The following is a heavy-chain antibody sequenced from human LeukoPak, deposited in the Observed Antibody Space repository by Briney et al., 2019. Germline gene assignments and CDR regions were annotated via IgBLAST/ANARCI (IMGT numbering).Heavy chain of an antibody. Sequence: SVKVSCKASGGTFSSYAISWVRQAPGQGLEWMGGIIPIFGTANYAQKFQGRVTITADESTSTAYMELSSLRSEGTAVYYCARSLGFLEWLEDYWGQGTLVTVSS. V-gene: IGHV1-69*13. J-gene: IGHJ4*02. CDR2: IIPIFGTA. CDR1: GGTFSSYA. CDR3: ARSLGFLEWLEDY. D-gene: IGHD3-3*01.